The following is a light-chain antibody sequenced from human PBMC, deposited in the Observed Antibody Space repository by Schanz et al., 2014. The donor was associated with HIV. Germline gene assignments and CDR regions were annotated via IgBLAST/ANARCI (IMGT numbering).Light chain of an antibody. J-gene: IGLJ3*02. V-gene: IGLV2-11*01. Sequence: QSALTQPRSVSGSPGQSVTISCTGTSSDVGGYNYVSWYQQHPGKAPKLMIYDVSKRPSGVPDRFSGSKSGNTAYLTVSGLQAEDEADYYCQTYDYRLSGSRVFGGGTQLTVL. CDR2: DVS. CDR3: QTYDYRLSGSRV. CDR1: SSDVGGYNY.